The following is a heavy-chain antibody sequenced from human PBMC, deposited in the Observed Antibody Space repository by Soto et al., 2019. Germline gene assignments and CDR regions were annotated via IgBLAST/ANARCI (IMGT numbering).Heavy chain of an antibody. CDR2: VWYDGSHK. CDR1: GFTFTNYG. CDR3: AKDSYCSSTSCYSYYYYYYGMDV. D-gene: IGHD2-2*01. V-gene: IGHV3-30*02. Sequence: GSLRLSCAASGFTFTNYGMHWVRQAPGKGLEWVAIVWYDGSHKYYADSVKGRFTISRDNSKNTLYLQMNSLRAEDTAVYYCAKDSYCSSTSCYSYYYYYYGMDVWGQGTTVTVSS. J-gene: IGHJ6*02.